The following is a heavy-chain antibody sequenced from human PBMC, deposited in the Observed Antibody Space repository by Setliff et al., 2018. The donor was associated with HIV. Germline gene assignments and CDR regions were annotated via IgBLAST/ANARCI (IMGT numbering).Heavy chain of an antibody. CDR2: IHYGGFF. D-gene: IGHD3-10*01. CDR3: ARPALGIGGGSRFDN. Sequence: PSETLSLTCVVYRGSFSDYYWTWIRQPPGKGLEWIGNIHYGGFFWYSPSLKSRVTISVDTSKNQFSLKLSSVTAADAAVYYCARPALGIGGGSRFDNWGQGTRVTVSS. J-gene: IGHJ4*02. CDR1: RGSFSDYY. V-gene: IGHV4-34*01.